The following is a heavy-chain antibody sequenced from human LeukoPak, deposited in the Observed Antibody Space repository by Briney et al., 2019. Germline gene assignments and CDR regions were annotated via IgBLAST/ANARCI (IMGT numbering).Heavy chain of an antibody. J-gene: IGHJ4*02. V-gene: IGHV3-11*01. CDR1: GFIFSTYW. D-gene: IGHD3-9*01. CDR3: AREWNDILTGYYADY. CDR2: ISSSGSTI. Sequence: PGGSLRLSCAASGFIFSTYWMTWIRQAPGKGLEWVSYISSSGSTIYYADSVKGRFTISRDNAKNSLYLQMNSLRAEDTAVYYCAREWNDILTGYYADYWGQGTLVTVSS.